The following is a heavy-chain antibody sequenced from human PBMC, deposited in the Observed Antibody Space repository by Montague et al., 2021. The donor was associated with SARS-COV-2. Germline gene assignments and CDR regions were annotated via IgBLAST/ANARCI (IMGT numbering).Heavy chain of an antibody. D-gene: IGHD2-15*01. Sequence: TLSLTCTVSGGSISSGGYYWSWIRKHPGKGLEWIGYIYYSGSTYYNSSLKSRVTITVDTSKNQFSLKLSSVTAADTAVYYCARLNAGYCSGGSCYWGTGFDYWGQGTLVTVSS. CDR1: GGSISSGGYY. V-gene: IGHV4-31*03. CDR2: IYYSGST. J-gene: IGHJ4*02. CDR3: ARLNAGYCSGGSCYWGTGFDY.